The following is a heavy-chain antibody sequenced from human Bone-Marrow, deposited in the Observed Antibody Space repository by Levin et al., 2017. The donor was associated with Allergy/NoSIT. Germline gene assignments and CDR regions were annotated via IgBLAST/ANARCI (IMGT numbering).Heavy chain of an antibody. CDR2: ISYDGSNK. CDR3: AKSIAAAGKVDY. D-gene: IGHD6-13*01. V-gene: IGHV3-30*18. J-gene: IGHJ4*02. Sequence: LSLTCAASGFTFSSYGMHWVRQAPGKGLEWVAVISYDGSNKYYADSVKGRFTISRDNSKNTLYLQMNSLRAEDTAVYYCAKSIAAAGKVDYWGQGTLVTVSS. CDR1: GFTFSSYG.